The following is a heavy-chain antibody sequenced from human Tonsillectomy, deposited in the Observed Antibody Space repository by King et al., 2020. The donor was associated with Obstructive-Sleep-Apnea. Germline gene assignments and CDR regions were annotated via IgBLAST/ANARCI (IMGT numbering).Heavy chain of an antibody. CDR2: ISYDRSSK. Sequence: VQLVESGGGVVQPGRSLRLSCAASGFTFSSYGMHWVRQAPGKGLEGGAVISYDRSSKYYADSVKGRFTVSRDNSKNTLYLQMNSLRAEDTAVYYCAKADYGDYGYGMDVWGQGTTVTVSS. D-gene: IGHD4-17*01. J-gene: IGHJ6*02. CDR1: GFTFSSYG. V-gene: IGHV3-30*18. CDR3: AKADYGDYGYGMDV.